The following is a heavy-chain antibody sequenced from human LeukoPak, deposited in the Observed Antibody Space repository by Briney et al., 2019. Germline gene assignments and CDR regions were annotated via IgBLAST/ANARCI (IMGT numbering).Heavy chain of an antibody. V-gene: IGHV3-30*02. D-gene: IGHD4-17*01. CDR3: AKDYGDYDEYSWFDS. Sequence: GGSLRLSCAASGFTFATYGMHWVRQTPGKGLQWVAFIRDDGNNKEYADSVKGRFTISRDNSKNTLYLQMNSLRTEDTAVYYCAKDYGDYDEYSWFDSWGQGTLVTVSS. CDR2: IRDDGNNK. J-gene: IGHJ5*01. CDR1: GFTFATYG.